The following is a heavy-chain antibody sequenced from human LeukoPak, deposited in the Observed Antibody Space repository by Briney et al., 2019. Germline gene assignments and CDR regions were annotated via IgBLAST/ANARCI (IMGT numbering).Heavy chain of an antibody. Sequence: ASVKVSCKASGGTFINYAISWVRQAPGQGLEWMGGIIPIFGTANYAQKFQGRVTITADESTSTAYMELSSLRSDDTAVYYCARGTIYYYDSSGYYPFDYWGQGTLVTVSS. D-gene: IGHD3-22*01. CDR3: ARGTIYYYDSSGYYPFDY. CDR2: IIPIFGTA. V-gene: IGHV1-69*13. CDR1: GGTFINYA. J-gene: IGHJ4*02.